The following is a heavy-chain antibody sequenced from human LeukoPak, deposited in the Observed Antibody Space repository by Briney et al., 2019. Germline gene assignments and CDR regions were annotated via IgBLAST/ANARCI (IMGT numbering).Heavy chain of an antibody. D-gene: IGHD6-19*01. CDR2: ISGGSGYT. J-gene: IGHJ4*02. CDR1: GLIFSNYA. V-gene: IGHV3-23*01. CDR3: AKARGTSGWFFDY. Sequence: GGSLRLSCAASGLIFSNYAMTWVRQTPGKGLEWVSAISGGSGYTYDTDSVKGRFTISRDNAKNTMYLQMNSLRAEDTAIYYCAKARGTSGWFFDYWGQGTLVTVSS.